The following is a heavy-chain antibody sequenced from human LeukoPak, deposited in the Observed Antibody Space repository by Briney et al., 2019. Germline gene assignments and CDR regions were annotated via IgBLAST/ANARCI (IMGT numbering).Heavy chain of an antibody. CDR1: RYTFTAYY. D-gene: IGHD3-22*01. V-gene: IGHV1-2*02. J-gene: IGHJ4*02. Sequence: ASVKVSCAASRYTFTAYYIHWVRQAPGQGLEWLGWINPNSGATNYAQKFQDRVTMTRDTPFSTAYMELSGLRSDDTALYYCARDQNYYDSTSYYGMDYWGQGTLVTVAS. CDR2: INPNSGAT. CDR3: ARDQNYYDSTSYYGMDY.